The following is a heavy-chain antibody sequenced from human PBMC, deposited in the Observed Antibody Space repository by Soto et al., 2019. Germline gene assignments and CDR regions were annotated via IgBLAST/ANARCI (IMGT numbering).Heavy chain of an antibody. CDR1: GFTFSSYG. V-gene: IGHV3-30*18. CDR3: AKSSVSSIWTIDY. J-gene: IGHJ4*02. D-gene: IGHD6-13*01. Sequence: QVQLVESGGGVVQPGRSLRLSCAACGFTFSSYGMHWVRQAPGKGLEWVAVISYDGSNKYYADSVKGRFTISRDNSKNTLYLQMNSLRAEDTAVYYCAKSSVSSIWTIDYWGQGTLVTVSS. CDR2: ISYDGSNK.